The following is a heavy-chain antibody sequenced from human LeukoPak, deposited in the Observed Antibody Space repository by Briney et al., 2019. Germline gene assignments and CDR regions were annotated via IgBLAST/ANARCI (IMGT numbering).Heavy chain of an antibody. CDR3: ARHPAGYWYFDL. V-gene: IGHV4-59*08. CDR2: IYYSGST. D-gene: IGHD6-13*01. CDR1: GGSISSHY. J-gene: IGHJ2*01. Sequence: SETLSLTCTVSGGSISSHYWSWIRQPPGKGLEWIGYIYYSGSTNYNPSLKSRVTISVDTSKNQFSLKLSSVTAADTAVYYCARHPAGYWYFDLWGRGTLVTVSS.